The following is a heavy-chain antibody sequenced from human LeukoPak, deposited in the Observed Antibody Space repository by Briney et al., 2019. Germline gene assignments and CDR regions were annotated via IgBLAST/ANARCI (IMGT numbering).Heavy chain of an antibody. CDR2: IKQDGSEK. V-gene: IGHV3-7*01. J-gene: IGHJ5*02. D-gene: IGHD2-15*01. CDR1: GFTFSSYW. CDR3: AREYCSGGSCYSSQNWFDP. Sequence: GGSLRLPCAASGFTFSSYWMSWVRQAPGKGLEWVANIKQDGSEKYYVDSVKGRFTISRDNAKNSLYLQMNSLRAEDTAVYYCAREYCSGGSCYSSQNWFDPWGQGTLVTVSS.